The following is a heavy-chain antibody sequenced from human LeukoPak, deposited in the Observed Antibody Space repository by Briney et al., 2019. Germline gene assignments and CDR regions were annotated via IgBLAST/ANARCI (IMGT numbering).Heavy chain of an antibody. J-gene: IGHJ6*03. CDR1: GGTFSSYA. Sequence: SVKVSCKASGGTFSSYAISWVRQAPGQGLEWMGGIIPIFGTATYAQKFQGRVTITADESTSTAYMELSSLRSEDTAVYYCARTFIAARPHYYYYMDVWGKGTTVTVSS. CDR2: IIPIFGTA. CDR3: ARTFIAARPHYYYYMDV. D-gene: IGHD6-6*01. V-gene: IGHV1-69*13.